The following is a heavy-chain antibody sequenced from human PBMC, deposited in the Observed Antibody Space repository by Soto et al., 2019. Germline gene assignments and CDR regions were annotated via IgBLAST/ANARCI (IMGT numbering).Heavy chain of an antibody. CDR2: IYYSGST. CDR3: ARHQSHSSSYVDP. J-gene: IGHJ5*02. V-gene: IGHV4-39*01. D-gene: IGHD6-13*01. CDR1: GGSISSSSYY. Sequence: QLQLQESGPGLVKPSETLSLTCTVSGGSISSSSYYWGWIRQPPGKGLEWIGSIYYSGSTYYNPSLKSPVTISLGTSKNQFSLKLSSVTAADTAVYYCARHQSHSSSYVDPWGQGTLVTVSS.